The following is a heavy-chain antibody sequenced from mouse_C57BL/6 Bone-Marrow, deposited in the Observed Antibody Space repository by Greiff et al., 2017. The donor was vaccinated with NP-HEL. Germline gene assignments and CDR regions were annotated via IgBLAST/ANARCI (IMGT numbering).Heavy chain of an antibody. CDR2: IYPRSGNT. V-gene: IGHV1-81*01. Sequence: QVQLQHSGAELARPGASVKLSCKASGYTFTSYGISWVKQRTGQGLEWIGEIYPRSGNTYYNEKFKGKATLTADKSSSTAYMELRSLTSEDSAVYFCARWGYYAMDYWGQGTSVTVSS. J-gene: IGHJ4*01. CDR1: GYTFTSYG. CDR3: ARWGYYAMDY.